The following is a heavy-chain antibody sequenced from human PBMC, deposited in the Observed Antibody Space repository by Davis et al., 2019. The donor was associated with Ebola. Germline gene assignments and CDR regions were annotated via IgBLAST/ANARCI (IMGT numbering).Heavy chain of an antibody. Sequence: GESLKISCAASGFTFSSYAMTWVRQAPGKGLEWVSTISGSTGNTHYADSVQGRFTISRDNSKNTVYLQMNSLRAEGTAIYYCAKGLVGFDSWGQGTLVTVSS. J-gene: IGHJ4*02. CDR2: ISGSTGNT. CDR1: GFTFSSYA. CDR3: AKGLVGFDS. V-gene: IGHV3-23*01. D-gene: IGHD1-26*01.